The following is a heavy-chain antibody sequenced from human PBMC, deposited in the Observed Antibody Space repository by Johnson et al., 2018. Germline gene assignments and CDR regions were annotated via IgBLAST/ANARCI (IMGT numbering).Heavy chain of an antibody. CDR3: GKEMAGGYYYDRRGYPKENGMDV. CDR1: GFTFSNSG. Sequence: QVQLVQSGGGVVQPGRSLRLSCAASGFTFSNSGMHWVRQAPGKGLEWVTLISYDGNNKYYADSVKGRFTIFRDNSKNTLHLQMNSLRTEDTGVYYCGKEMAGGYYYDRRGYPKENGMDVWGQGTTVTVSS. D-gene: IGHD3-22*01. V-gene: IGHV3-30*18. CDR2: ISYDGNNK. J-gene: IGHJ6*02.